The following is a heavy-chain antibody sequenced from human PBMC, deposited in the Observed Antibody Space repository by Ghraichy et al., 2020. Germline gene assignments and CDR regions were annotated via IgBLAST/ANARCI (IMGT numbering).Heavy chain of an antibody. V-gene: IGHV4-39*02. J-gene: IGHJ1*01. CDR1: GASVGSSDYY. Sequence: SETLSLTCAVSGASVGSSDYYWGWVRQPPGKGLEWIGSVYFSGYTYSIPSLLSRVTMSVDTSKNHFSLNLTSVTAADTAVYYCVTSPSSVTGPEYLHHWGQGTLVTVSS. D-gene: IGHD2-21*02. CDR3: VTSPSSVTGPEYLHH. CDR2: VYFSGYT.